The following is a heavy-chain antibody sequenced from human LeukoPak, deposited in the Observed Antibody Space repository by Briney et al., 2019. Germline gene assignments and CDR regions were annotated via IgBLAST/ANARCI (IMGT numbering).Heavy chain of an antibody. V-gene: IGHV1-69*05. CDR3: ARDRGGNSNQEAFDT. CDR2: IIPIFGTA. D-gene: IGHD4-23*01. CDR1: GGTFSSYA. Sequence: ASVKVSCKASGGTFSSYAISWVRQAPGQGLEWMGGIIPIFGTANYAQKFQGRVTITTDESTSTAYMELSSLRSEYTAVYYCARDRGGNSNQEAFDTWGKGTMVTSLQ. J-gene: IGHJ3*02.